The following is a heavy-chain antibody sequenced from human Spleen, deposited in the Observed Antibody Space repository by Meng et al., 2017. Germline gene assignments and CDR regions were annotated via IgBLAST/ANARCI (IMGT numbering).Heavy chain of an antibody. V-gene: IGHV4-34*01. CDR3: ARNYGSGSYYTFDP. CDR2: INHSGST. D-gene: IGHD3-10*01. Sequence: DGLLNPSDPLSPSGVVDGGSFSGYYWSWIRQPPRKGLEWIGEINHSGSTNYDPSLKSRVTISVDTSKNQFSLKLSSVTAADTAVYYCARNYGSGSYYTFDPWGQGTLVTVSS. CDR1: GGSFSGYY. J-gene: IGHJ5*02.